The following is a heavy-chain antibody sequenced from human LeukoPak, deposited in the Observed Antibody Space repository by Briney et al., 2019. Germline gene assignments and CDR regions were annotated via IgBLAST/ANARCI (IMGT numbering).Heavy chain of an antibody. CDR1: GGTFSNYA. V-gene: IGHV1-69*13. Sequence: SVKVSCKASGGTFSNYAISWVRQAPGQGLEWMGGIIPNFGTANYAQKFQGRVTITPDESTSTPYMELSSRRSEDTAVYYCARGDILTGYWDFDISGEGKMVTVSS. J-gene: IGHJ3*02. CDR2: IIPNFGTA. CDR3: ARGDILTGYWDFDI. D-gene: IGHD3-9*01.